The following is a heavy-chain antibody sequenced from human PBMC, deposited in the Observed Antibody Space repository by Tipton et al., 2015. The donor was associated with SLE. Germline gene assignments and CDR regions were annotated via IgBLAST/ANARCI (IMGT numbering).Heavy chain of an antibody. D-gene: IGHD3-10*02. J-gene: IGHJ3*02. CDR3: ARGGPPMSHAFDI. CDR2: ISDSGANI. Sequence: SLRLSCAASGFTFSSYAMSWVRQAPGRGLEWVSSISDSGANIFYAESMKGRFTISRDNSKSTLYLQVNSLRAEDTAVYYCARGGPPMSHAFDIWGQGTMVTVSS. CDR1: GFTFSSYA. V-gene: IGHV3-23*01.